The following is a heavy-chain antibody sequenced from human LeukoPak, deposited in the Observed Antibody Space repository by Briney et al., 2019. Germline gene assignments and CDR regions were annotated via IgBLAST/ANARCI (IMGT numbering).Heavy chain of an antibody. V-gene: IGHV5-51*01. J-gene: IGHJ4*02. CDR1: GYSFTSYW. CDR2: IYPGDSDT. CDR3: ARQIGYSNSPFDY. D-gene: IGHD6-6*01. Sequence: GESLKISCKGSGYSFTSYWIGWVRQMPGKGLEGMGIIYPGDSDTRYSPSFQGQVTISADKSISTAYLQWSSLKASDTAMYFCARQIGYSNSPFDYWGQGTLVTVSS.